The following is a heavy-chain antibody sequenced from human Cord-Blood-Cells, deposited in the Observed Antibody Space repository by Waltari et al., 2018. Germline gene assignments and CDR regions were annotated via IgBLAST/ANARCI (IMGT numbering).Heavy chain of an antibody. J-gene: IGHJ4*02. CDR1: GYSISSGYY. CDR2: IYHSGST. CDR3: ARKAATNFDY. D-gene: IGHD5-12*01. V-gene: IGHV4-38-2*01. Sequence: QVQLQESGPGLVKPSETLSLTCAVSGYSISSGYYWGWSRQPPGKGLEWIGSIYHSGSTYYHPALKSRVTISVDTSKNQFSLKLSSVTAADTAVYYCARKAATNFDYWGQGTLVTVSS.